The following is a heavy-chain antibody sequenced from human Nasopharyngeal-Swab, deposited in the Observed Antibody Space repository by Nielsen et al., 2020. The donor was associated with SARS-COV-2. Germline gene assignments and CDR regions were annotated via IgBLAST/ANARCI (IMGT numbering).Heavy chain of an antibody. D-gene: IGHD1-26*01. CDR3: ASGSRQFDY. Sequence: SETLSLTCAVSGGSISSGGYSWSWIRQPPGKGLEWIGYIYQSGSTYYNPSLKRRVTISVDRSKNQFSLKLSSVTAADTAVYYCASGSRQFDYWGQGTLVTVSS. V-gene: IGHV4-30-2*02. CDR2: IYQSGST. J-gene: IGHJ4*02. CDR1: GGSISSGGYS.